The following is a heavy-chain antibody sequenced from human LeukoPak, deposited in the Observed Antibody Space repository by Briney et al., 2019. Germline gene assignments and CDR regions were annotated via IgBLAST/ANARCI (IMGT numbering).Heavy chain of an antibody. J-gene: IGHJ4*02. V-gene: IGHV3-11*04. Sequence: GGSLRLSCAASGFIFNDYFMGWIRQTPGKGLEWVSYITNNGRKTYYADSMKGRFTISRDNAKNSLYLQMNSLRAENTALYYCARAGMDSRGYYQGFDYWGQGTLVTVSS. CDR3: ARAGMDSRGYYQGFDY. CDR2: ITNNGRKT. D-gene: IGHD3-22*01. CDR1: GFIFNDYF.